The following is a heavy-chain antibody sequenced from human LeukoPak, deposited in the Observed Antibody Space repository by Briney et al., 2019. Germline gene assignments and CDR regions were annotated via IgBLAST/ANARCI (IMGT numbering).Heavy chain of an antibody. Sequence: ASVKVSCKASGYTFTSYYMHWVRQAPGQGLEWMGIINPSGGSTSYAQKFQGRVTMTRDTSISTAYMELSRLRSDDTAVYYCARGDSRYSSGKKKAIDYWGQGTLVTVSS. CDR3: ARGDSRYSSGKKKAIDY. V-gene: IGHV1-46*01. CDR2: INPSGGST. J-gene: IGHJ4*02. D-gene: IGHD6-19*01. CDR1: GYTFTSYY.